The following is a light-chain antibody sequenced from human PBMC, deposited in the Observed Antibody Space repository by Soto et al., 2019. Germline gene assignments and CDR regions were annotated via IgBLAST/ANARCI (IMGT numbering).Light chain of an antibody. V-gene: IGLV2-14*01. CDR3: SSYTTSNPRHIV. CDR2: DVS. Sequence: QSALTKPASVSGSPGQSITISCTGTSSDVGGYNYVSWYQQHPGKAPKLMIYDVSNGPSGVANCFSGSKSGNTTTLTISGLEEEDEGDYYCSSYTTSNPRHIVVGTGTKLTVL. J-gene: IGLJ1*01. CDR1: SSDVGGYNY.